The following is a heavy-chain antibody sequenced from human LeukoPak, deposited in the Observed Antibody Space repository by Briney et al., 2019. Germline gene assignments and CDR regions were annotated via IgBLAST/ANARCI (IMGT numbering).Heavy chain of an antibody. D-gene: IGHD3-10*01. CDR1: GYSISTGYC. CDR2: IYHSGIT. CDR3: ARGVYGSGSYTGSNWFDP. Sequence: SETLSLTCTVSGYSISTGYCWGWIRQPPGEGLEWIGSIYHSGITYYNPSLMSRFTISVDTSKNQFSLKLTSVTAADTAVYYCARGVYGSGSYTGSNWFDPWGQGTLVTVSS. V-gene: IGHV4-38-2*02. J-gene: IGHJ5*02.